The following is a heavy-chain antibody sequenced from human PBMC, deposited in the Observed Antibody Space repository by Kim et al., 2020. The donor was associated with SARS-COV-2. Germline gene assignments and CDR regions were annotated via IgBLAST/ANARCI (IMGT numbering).Heavy chain of an antibody. CDR3: TTDGSGSYWGFSDY. J-gene: IGHJ4*02. Sequence: GGSLRLSCAASGFTFSNAWMSWVRQAPGKGLEWVGRIKSKTDGGTTDYAAPVKGRFTISRDDSKNTLYLQMNSLKTEDTAVYYCTTDGSGSYWGFSDYWGQGTLVTVSS. CDR2: IKSKTDGGTT. CDR1: GFTFSNAW. V-gene: IGHV3-15*01. D-gene: IGHD3-10*01.